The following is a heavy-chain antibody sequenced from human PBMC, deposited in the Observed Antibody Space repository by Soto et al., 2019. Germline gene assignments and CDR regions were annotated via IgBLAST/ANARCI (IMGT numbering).Heavy chain of an antibody. J-gene: IGHJ6*02. CDR3: ARVDIVGATRSYYYYYGMDV. CDR1: GYSISSGYY. V-gene: IGHV4-38-2*01. Sequence: PSETLSLTCAVSGYSISSGYYWGWIRQPPGKGLEWIGSIYHSGSTYYNPSLKSRVTISVDTSKNQFSLKLSSVTAADTAVYYCARVDIVGATRSYYYYYGMDVWGQGTTVTV. D-gene: IGHD1-26*01. CDR2: IYHSGST.